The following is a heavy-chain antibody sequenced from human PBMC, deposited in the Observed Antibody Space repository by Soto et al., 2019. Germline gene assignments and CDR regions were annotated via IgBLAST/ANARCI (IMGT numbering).Heavy chain of an antibody. CDR1: GGSIRSSDW. V-gene: IGHV4-4*02. J-gene: IGHJ5*02. D-gene: IGHD4-17*01. Sequence: PSETLSLTCTVSGGSIRSSDWWTWVRQPPGKGLEWIGEIYHSGSTNYNPSLKSRVTLSVDKSKSQFSLKLTSVTAADTAVYSCARAWTTVTGAGWFDPWGQGTLVTV. CDR3: ARAWTTVTGAGWFDP. CDR2: IYHSGST.